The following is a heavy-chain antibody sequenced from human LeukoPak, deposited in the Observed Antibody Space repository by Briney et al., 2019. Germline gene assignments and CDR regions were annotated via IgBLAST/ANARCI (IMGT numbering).Heavy chain of an antibody. D-gene: IGHD2-15*01. CDR1: GGTFSSYA. CDR2: IIPIFGIA. V-gene: IGHV1-69*04. J-gene: IGHJ4*02. CDR3: ASDLGYCSGGSCYAPGD. Sequence: ASVKVSCKASGGTFSSYAISWVRQAPGQGLEWMGRIIPIFGIANYAQKFQGRVTITADKSTSTAYIELSSLRSEDTAVYYCASDLGYCSGGSCYAPGDWGQGTLVTVSS.